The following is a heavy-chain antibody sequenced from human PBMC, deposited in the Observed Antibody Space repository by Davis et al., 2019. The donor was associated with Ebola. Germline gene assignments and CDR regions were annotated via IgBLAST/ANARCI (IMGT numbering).Heavy chain of an antibody. CDR2: ITHSGST. CDR3: ARGRGNGYSGYRRAFDY. CDR1: GDSIRSSNW. Sequence: MPSETLSLTCAVSGDSIRSSNWWNWVRQPPGKGLEWIGEITHSGSTNYNPSLKSRVTISIDTSKNQFSLRLSSVTAADTAVYSCARGRGNGYSGYRRAFDYWGQGTLVTVSS. V-gene: IGHV4-4*02. D-gene: IGHD5-12*01. J-gene: IGHJ4*02.